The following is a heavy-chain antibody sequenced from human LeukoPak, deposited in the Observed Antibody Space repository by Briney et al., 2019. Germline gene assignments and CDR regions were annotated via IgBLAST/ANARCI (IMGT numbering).Heavy chain of an antibody. CDR3: AKENLLPAGGTLGS. D-gene: IGHD6-13*01. Sequence: QSGGSLRLSCAASGFTFSDHAMSWVRQAPAKGLEWVSSINGNGGGSYYIDSVKGRFTVSRDNSENALYLQMNNLRTEDTAIYYCAKENLLPAGGTLGSWGQGTLVTVSS. CDR1: GFTFSDHA. CDR2: INGNGGGS. J-gene: IGHJ5*02. V-gene: IGHV3-23*01.